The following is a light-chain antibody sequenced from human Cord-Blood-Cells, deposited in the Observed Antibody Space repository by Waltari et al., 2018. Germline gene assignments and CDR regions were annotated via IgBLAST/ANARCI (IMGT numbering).Light chain of an antibody. V-gene: IGKV1-5*01. J-gene: IGKJ1*01. CDR1: QSISSW. CDR2: DAS. Sequence: DIQMTQSPSTLSASVGDRVTITCRASQSISSWLAWYQQKPGKAPKLLIYDASSLESGVPSRFSGSGSGTEFTLTISSLQPDDFATYYCQQYNSFTWTFGQGP. CDR3: QQYNSFTWT.